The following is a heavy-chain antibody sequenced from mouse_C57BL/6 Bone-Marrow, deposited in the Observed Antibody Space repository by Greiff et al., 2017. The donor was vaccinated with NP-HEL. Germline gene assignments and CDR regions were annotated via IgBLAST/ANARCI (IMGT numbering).Heavy chain of an antibody. J-gene: IGHJ2*01. CDR3: ARDYYGSSHFFDY. V-gene: IGHV1-22*01. CDR1: GYTFTDYN. D-gene: IGHD1-1*01. Sequence: VHVKQSGPELVKPGASVKMSCKASGYTFTDYNMHWVKQSHGKSLEWIGYINPNNGGTSYNQKFKGKATLTVNKSSSTAYMELRSLTSEDSAVYYCARDYYGSSHFFDYWGQGTTLTVSS. CDR2: INPNNGGT.